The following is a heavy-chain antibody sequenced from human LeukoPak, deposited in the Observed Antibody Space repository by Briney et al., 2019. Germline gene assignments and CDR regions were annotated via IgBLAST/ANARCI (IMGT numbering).Heavy chain of an antibody. V-gene: IGHV3-74*01. Sequence: GGSLRLSCAASGFTFSSYWMHWVRQAPGKGLVWVSRINSDGSRTNYADSVKGRFTISRDNAKNTLYLQMNSLRAEDTAVYHCARDGSAWLPFDYWGQGTLVTVS. CDR3: ARDGSAWLPFDY. J-gene: IGHJ4*02. CDR1: GFTFSSYW. CDR2: INSDGSRT. D-gene: IGHD6-19*01.